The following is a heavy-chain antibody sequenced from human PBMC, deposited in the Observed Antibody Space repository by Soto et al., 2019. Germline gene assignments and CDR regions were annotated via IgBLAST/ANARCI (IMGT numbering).Heavy chain of an antibody. J-gene: IGHJ5*02. CDR2: ISYDGSNK. Sequence: QVQLVESGGGVVQPGRSLRLSCAASGFTFSSYAMHWVRQAPGKGLEWVAVISYDGSNKYYADSVKGRFTISRDNSKNTLYLQMNSLRAEDTAVYYCARDFTPPTANMVRGVISGWFDPWGQGTLVTVSS. CDR1: GFTFSSYA. V-gene: IGHV3-30-3*01. CDR3: ARDFTPPTANMVRGVISGWFDP. D-gene: IGHD3-10*01.